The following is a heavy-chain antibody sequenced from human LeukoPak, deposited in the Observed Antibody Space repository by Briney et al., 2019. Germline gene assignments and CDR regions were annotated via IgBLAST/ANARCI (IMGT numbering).Heavy chain of an antibody. CDR1: GYTFTTYW. D-gene: IGHD2-15*01. J-gene: IGHJ4*02. V-gene: IGHV5-51*01. Sequence: GESLKISCKGSGYTFTTYWIGWVRQMPGKGLEWMGIIYPGDSDTRYSPSFQGQVTISVDRSISTAYLQWSSLKASDTAMYYCARAWCCSGRTGYAENWGQGTLVTVSS. CDR2: IYPGDSDT. CDR3: ARAWCCSGRTGYAEN.